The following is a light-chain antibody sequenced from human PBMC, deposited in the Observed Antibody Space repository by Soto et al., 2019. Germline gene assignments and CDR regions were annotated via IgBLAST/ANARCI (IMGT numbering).Light chain of an antibody. Sequence: EIVMTQSPATLSVSPGERATLSCRASQSVSSNLAWYQQKPGQGPRLLIYGASTRATGISARFSGSGSGTEFTLTISSLQSEDFAVYYCQQYNNWPGTFGQGTKVEIK. V-gene: IGKV3-15*01. CDR2: GAS. CDR3: QQYNNWPGT. CDR1: QSVSSN. J-gene: IGKJ1*01.